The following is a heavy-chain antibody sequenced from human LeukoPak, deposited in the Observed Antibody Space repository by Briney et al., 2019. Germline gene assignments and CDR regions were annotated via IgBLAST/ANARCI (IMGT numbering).Heavy chain of an antibody. V-gene: IGHV4-30-4*08. J-gene: IGHJ4*02. Sequence: SETLSLTCTVSGGYISSYYWSWIRQPPGKGLEWIGYIYYSGSTYYNPSLKSRVTISVDTSKNQFSLKLSSVTAADTAVYYCARAKRGYSYGLDLYWGQGTLVTVSS. D-gene: IGHD5-18*01. CDR3: ARAKRGYSYGLDLY. CDR2: IYYSGST. CDR1: GGYISSYY.